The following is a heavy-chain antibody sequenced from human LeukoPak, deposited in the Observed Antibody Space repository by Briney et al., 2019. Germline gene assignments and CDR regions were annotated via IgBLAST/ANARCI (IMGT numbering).Heavy chain of an antibody. J-gene: IGHJ4*02. CDR3: ARESPSSSRYY. Sequence: SETLSLTCNVSSGSLITSGSYLTWIRQPPGKGLEWIGNIYHRGTTNYNPSLKSRVTISVDVSKNQYSLRLTSVTAADTAVYYCARESPSSSRYYWGQGTLVTVSS. CDR1: SGSLITSGSY. V-gene: IGHV4-30-2*01. D-gene: IGHD6-6*01. CDR2: IYHRGTT.